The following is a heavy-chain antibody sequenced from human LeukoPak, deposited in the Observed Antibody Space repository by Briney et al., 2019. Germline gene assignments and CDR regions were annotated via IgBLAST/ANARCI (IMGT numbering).Heavy chain of an antibody. CDR2: ISYDGSNK. D-gene: IGHD3-22*01. CDR3: ARGPDYYDSSGYPDY. V-gene: IGHV3-30-3*01. Sequence: PGRSLRLSCAASGFTFSSYAMRWVRQAPGKGLEWVAVISYDGSNKYYADSVKGRFTISRDNSKNTLYLQMNSLRAEDTAVYYCARGPDYYDSSGYPDYWGQGTLVTVSS. J-gene: IGHJ4*02. CDR1: GFTFSSYA.